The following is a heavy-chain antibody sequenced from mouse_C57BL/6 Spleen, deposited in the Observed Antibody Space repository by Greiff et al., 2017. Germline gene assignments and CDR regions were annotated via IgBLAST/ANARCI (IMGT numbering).Heavy chain of an antibody. D-gene: IGHD3-2*02. CDR3: AREGAQAFAY. CDR1: GFTFSSYA. J-gene: IGHJ3*01. CDR2: ISDGGSYT. V-gene: IGHV5-4*01. Sequence: DVMLVESGGGLVKPGGSLKLSCAASGFTFSSYAMSWVRQTPEKRLEWVATISDGGSYTYYPDNVKGRFTISRDNAKNNLYLQMSHLKSEDKAMYYCAREGAQAFAYWGQGTLVTVSA.